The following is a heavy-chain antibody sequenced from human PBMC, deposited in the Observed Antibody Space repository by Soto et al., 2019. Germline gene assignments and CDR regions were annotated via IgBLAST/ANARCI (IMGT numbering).Heavy chain of an antibody. V-gene: IGHV1-18*01. Sequence: QVQLVQSGAEVKKPGASVKVSCKASGYTFTSYGISWVRQAPGQGLEWMGWISAYNGNTNYAQKLQGRVTMTTDTXXRTAYMELRSLRSDDTAVYYCARRAYSRGWTWFGYWGQGTLVTVSS. CDR1: GYTFTSYG. J-gene: IGHJ4*02. CDR2: ISAYNGNT. CDR3: ARRAYSRGWTWFGY. D-gene: IGHD6-19*01.